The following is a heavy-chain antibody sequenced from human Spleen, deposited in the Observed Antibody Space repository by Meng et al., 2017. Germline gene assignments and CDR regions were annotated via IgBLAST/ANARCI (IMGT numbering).Heavy chain of an antibody. J-gene: IGHJ4*01. V-gene: IGHV4-61*01. CDR3: ARFDFWSGSYSFDY. CDR1: GGSVSSCLYY. CDR2: IYYSGST. Sequence: VLLQHAGQCLGRPPVTLSLTSTCSGGSVSSCLYYCSWIRQSPGKGLEWIGYIYYSGSTTYNPSLKSRVNISVDTSKNQFSLKLSSVTAADTAVYFCARFDFWSGSYSFDYWGHGTLVTVSS. D-gene: IGHD3-3*01.